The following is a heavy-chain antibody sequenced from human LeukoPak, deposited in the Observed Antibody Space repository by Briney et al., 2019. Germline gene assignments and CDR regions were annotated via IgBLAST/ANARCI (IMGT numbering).Heavy chain of an antibody. V-gene: IGHV4-34*01. Sequence: PSETLTLTCAVYGGSFSGYYWSWIRQPPAKGPDWIGKTNHSATTNYNPSLNSRVTISADTSNNQLSLKLSSVTAADTAVHYWARGKKKRLVPPNYYYYMDVWGKGTTVTVSS. J-gene: IGHJ6*03. CDR1: GGSFSGYY. D-gene: IGHD6-6*01. CDR3: ARGKKKRLVPPNYYYYMDV. CDR2: TNHSATT.